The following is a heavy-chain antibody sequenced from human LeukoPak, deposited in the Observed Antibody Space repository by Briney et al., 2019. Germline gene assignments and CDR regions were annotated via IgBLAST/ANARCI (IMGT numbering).Heavy chain of an antibody. Sequence: ASVKVSCKASGYTFTGYYLHWVRQAPGQGLEWMGWINPNSGGTNYAQKFQGRATMTRETSISTVHMELSRLRSDDTAVYFCAREKMVGAPKLLDYWGQGTLVTVSS. CDR2: INPNSGGT. CDR3: AREKMVGAPKLLDY. J-gene: IGHJ4*02. CDR1: GYTFTGYY. D-gene: IGHD1-26*01. V-gene: IGHV1-2*02.